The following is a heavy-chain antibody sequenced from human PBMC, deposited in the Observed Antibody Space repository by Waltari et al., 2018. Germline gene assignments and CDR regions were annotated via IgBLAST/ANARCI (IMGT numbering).Heavy chain of an antibody. CDR1: GSTFNTAW. CDR3: TTFDY. CDR2: IKSKTDGGAA. V-gene: IGHV3-15*07. Sequence: EVQLLESGGGLVPPGGSLRPSCASSGSTFNTAWMNWVRQAPGKGLEWVGRIKSKTDGGAADYPAPVKGRFTISRDDSKNTLYLQMNSLKTEDTAVYYCTTFDYWGQGTLVTVSS. J-gene: IGHJ4*02.